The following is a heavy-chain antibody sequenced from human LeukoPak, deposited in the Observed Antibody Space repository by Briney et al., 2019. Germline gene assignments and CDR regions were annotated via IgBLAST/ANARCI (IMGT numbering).Heavy chain of an antibody. CDR3: ARDSNYYDSSGYYYGSAFDI. J-gene: IGHJ3*02. V-gene: IGHV3-21*01. CDR2: ISSSTSYI. D-gene: IGHD3-22*01. CDR1: GFTFSSYS. Sequence: GGSLRLSCAASGFTFSSYSMNWVRQAPGKGLEWVASISSSTSYIYYADSLKGRFTISRDNAKNSLYLQMNSLRAEDTAVYYCARDSNYYDSSGYYYGSAFDIWGQGTMVTVS.